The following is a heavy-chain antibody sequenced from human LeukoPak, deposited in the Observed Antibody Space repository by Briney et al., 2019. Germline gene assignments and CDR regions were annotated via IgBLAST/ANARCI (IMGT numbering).Heavy chain of an antibody. V-gene: IGHV1-69*06. CDR3: ATDARYYDSSGYYYFSGYFDY. D-gene: IGHD3-22*01. Sequence: SVKASCKASGGTFNSYAISWVRQAPGQGLEWMGGIIPIFGTTNYARKFRGRVTLTADKSTRTAYMELSSLRSEDTAVYYCATDARYYDSSGYYYFSGYFDYWGQGTLVTVSS. J-gene: IGHJ4*02. CDR1: GGTFNSYA. CDR2: IIPIFGTT.